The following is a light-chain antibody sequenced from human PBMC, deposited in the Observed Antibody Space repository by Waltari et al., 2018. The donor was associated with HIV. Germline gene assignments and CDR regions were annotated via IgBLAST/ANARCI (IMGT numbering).Light chain of an antibody. V-gene: IGLV2-11*01. CDR2: HVT. CDR1: SSDVGGYNY. Sequence: QSALAQPRSVSGSPGPSVTISCTGPSSDVGGYNYVPWFQHHPGKAPKLIIYHVTKRPSGVPDRFSASKSGNTASLTISGLQAEDEAEYYCCSNAARATYVFGTGTQVTVL. CDR3: CSNAARATYV. J-gene: IGLJ1*01.